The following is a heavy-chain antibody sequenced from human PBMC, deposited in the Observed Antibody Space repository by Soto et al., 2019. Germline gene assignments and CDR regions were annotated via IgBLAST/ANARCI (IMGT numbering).Heavy chain of an antibody. CDR1: GFTFSSYS. Sequence: GGSLRLSCAASGFTFSSYSMNWVRQAPGKGLEWVSYISSSSSTIYYADSVKGQFTISRDNAKNSLYLQMNSLRAEDTAVYYCARLMGTAFDYWGQGTLVTSPQ. CDR3: ARLMGTAFDY. V-gene: IGHV3-48*01. J-gene: IGHJ4*02. D-gene: IGHD7-27*01. CDR2: ISSSSSTI.